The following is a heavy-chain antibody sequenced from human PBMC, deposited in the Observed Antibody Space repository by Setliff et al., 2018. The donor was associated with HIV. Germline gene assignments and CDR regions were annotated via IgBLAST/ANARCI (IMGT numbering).Heavy chain of an antibody. Sequence: PSETLSLTCAVYGGSFSGYYWSWIRQPPGKGLEWIGEINHSGSTHYNPSLQSRVTISVDKSKNQFALKLASVTAADTAVYYCARGFTIFGVGFSADPTGNWFDPWGQGTLVTVSS. V-gene: IGHV4-34*01. J-gene: IGHJ5*02. CDR2: INHSGST. D-gene: IGHD3-3*01. CDR1: GGSFSGYY. CDR3: ARGFTIFGVGFSADPTGNWFDP.